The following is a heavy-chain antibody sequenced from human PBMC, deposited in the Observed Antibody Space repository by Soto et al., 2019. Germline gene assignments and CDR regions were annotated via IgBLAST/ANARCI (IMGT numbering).Heavy chain of an antibody. D-gene: IGHD3-3*01. J-gene: IGHJ5*02. V-gene: IGHV4-31*03. CDR3: ARGVTIFGVVIEVPAWMVANWFDT. CDR1: GGSISSGGYY. Sequence: TLSLTCTVSGGSISSGGYYWSWIRQHPGKGLEWIGYIYYSGSTYYNPSLKSRVTISVDTSKNQFSLKLSSVTAADTAVYYCARGVTIFGVVIEVPAWMVANWFDTWGQGTLVTVSS. CDR2: IYYSGST.